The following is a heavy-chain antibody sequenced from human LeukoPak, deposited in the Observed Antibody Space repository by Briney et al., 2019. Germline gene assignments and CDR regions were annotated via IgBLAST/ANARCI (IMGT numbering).Heavy chain of an antibody. Sequence: GGSLRLSCAASGVTFSVFSVKWVRQAPGKGLEWVSAITATSLHIYYADSVNGPFTISRDNAKNSLYLQMNSLRVEYTALYYCARVRRVGGDRHAFKIWGQGTMVTVSS. V-gene: IGHV3-21*01. CDR1: GVTFSVFS. J-gene: IGHJ3*02. CDR2: ITATSLHI. CDR3: ARVRRVGGDRHAFKI. D-gene: IGHD2-21*02.